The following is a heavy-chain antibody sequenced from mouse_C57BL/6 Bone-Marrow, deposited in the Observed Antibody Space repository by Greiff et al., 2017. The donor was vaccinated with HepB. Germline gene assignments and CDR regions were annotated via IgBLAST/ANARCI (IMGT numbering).Heavy chain of an antibody. V-gene: IGHV1-54*01. D-gene: IGHD1-1*01. Sequence: VQLQQSGAELVRPGTSVKVSCKASGYAFTNYLIEWVKQRPGQGLEWIGVINPGSGGTNYNEKFKGKATLTADKSSSTAYMQLSSLTSEDSAVYFCARRDYYGHWYFDVWGTGTTVTVSS. J-gene: IGHJ1*03. CDR3: ARRDYYGHWYFDV. CDR1: GYAFTNYL. CDR2: INPGSGGT.